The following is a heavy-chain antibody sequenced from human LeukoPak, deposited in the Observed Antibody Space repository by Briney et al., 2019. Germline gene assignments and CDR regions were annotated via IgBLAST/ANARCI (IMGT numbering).Heavy chain of an antibody. D-gene: IGHD2-15*01. Sequence: PGGSLRLSCAASGFTFSSYAMHWVRQAPGKGLEWVAVISYDGSNKYYADSVKGRFTISRDNSKNTLYLQMNSLRAEDTAVYYCAREGLRYCSGGSCYSDYWGQGALVTVSS. J-gene: IGHJ4*02. V-gene: IGHV3-30*01. CDR2: ISYDGSNK. CDR3: AREGLRYCSGGSCYSDY. CDR1: GFTFSSYA.